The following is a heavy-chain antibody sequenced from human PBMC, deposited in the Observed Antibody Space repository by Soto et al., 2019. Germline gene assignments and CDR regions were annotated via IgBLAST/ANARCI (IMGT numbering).Heavy chain of an antibody. J-gene: IGHJ4*02. Sequence: GGSLRLSCAASGFTFSSYGMHWVRQAPGKGLEWVAVIWYDGSNKYYADSVKGRFTISRDNSKNTLYLQMNSLRAEDTAVYYCGRVGVVPYFDCWGQGTLVTVSS. CDR1: GFTFSSYG. CDR2: IWYDGSNK. CDR3: GRVGVVPYFDC. V-gene: IGHV3-33*01.